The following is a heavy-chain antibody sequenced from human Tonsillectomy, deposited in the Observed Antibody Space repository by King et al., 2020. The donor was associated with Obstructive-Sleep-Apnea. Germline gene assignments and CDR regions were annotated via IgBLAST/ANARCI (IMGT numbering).Heavy chain of an antibody. CDR2: VSGSVGRT. J-gene: IGHJ3*02. V-gene: IGHV3-23*04. Sequence: VQLVESGGGLVQAGGALRLSCAASGFTFSSYALSWVRQAPVKGLEGGSGVSGSVGRTYYGDSVKGRFTIARANSKKTLYLQMNSLRAEDTAVYYCAKDELRFRTRDAFDIWGQGTMVTVSS. CDR1: GFTFSSYA. CDR3: AKDELRFRTRDAFDI. D-gene: IGHD3-3*01.